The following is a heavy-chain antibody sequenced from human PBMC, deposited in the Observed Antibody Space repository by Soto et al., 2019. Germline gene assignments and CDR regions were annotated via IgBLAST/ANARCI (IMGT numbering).Heavy chain of an antibody. J-gene: IGHJ4*02. CDR3: AKGGITGTTQIDY. CDR1: GFTFSSYG. CDR2: ISYDGSNK. D-gene: IGHD1-7*01. Sequence: GSLRLSCAASGFTFSSYGMHWVRQAPGKGLEWVAVISYDGSNKYYADSVKGRFTISRDNSKNTLYLQMNSLRAEDTAVYYCAKGGITGTTQIDYWGQGTLVTVSS. V-gene: IGHV3-30*18.